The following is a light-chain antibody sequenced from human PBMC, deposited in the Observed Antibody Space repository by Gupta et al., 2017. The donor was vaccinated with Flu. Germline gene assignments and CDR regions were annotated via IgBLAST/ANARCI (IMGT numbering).Light chain of an antibody. CDR3: AAWDDTLNAWV. J-gene: IGLJ3*02. CDR1: NSNIGSNI. Sequence: QSVLTQPPSASGTPGQRVTISCSGSNSNIGSNIVSWYQQLPGAAPKLLIYDSNQRPSEVPDRFSGSKSGTSASLAIIGLQAEDETDYYCAAWDDTLNAWVFGGGTKVTVL. CDR2: DSN. V-gene: IGLV1-44*01.